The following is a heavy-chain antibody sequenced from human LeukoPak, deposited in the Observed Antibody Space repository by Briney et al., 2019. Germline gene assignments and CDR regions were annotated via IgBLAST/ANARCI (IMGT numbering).Heavy chain of an antibody. CDR3: AKDKYYYDSSYFDY. J-gene: IGHJ4*02. D-gene: IGHD3-22*01. V-gene: IGHV3-23*01. Sequence: GGSLRLSCAASGFTFSSYAMNWVRQAPGKGLEWVSVISSSGGTTYYSDSVKGRFIISRDNSKNTLYLQMNSLRAEDTAVYYCAKDKYYYDSSYFDYWGQGTLVTVSS. CDR2: ISSSGGTT. CDR1: GFTFSSYA.